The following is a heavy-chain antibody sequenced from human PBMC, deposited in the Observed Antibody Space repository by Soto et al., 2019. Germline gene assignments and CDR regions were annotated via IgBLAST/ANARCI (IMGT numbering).Heavy chain of an antibody. Sequence: GGSLRLSCAASGFTFSSYAMHWVRQAPGKGLEWVAVISYDGSNKYYADSVKGRFTISRDNSKNTLYLQMNSLRAEDTAVYYCARALNGGYDILTGYNYYYYGMDVWGQGTTVTVSS. CDR1: GFTFSSYA. CDR3: ARALNGGYDILTGYNYYYYGMDV. J-gene: IGHJ6*02. CDR2: ISYDGSNK. V-gene: IGHV3-30-3*01. D-gene: IGHD3-9*01.